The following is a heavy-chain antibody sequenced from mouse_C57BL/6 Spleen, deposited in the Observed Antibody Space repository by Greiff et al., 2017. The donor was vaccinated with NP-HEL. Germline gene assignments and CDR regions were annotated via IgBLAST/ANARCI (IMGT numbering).Heavy chain of an antibody. CDR1: GYTFTSYW. D-gene: IGHD2-4*01. CDR2: IDPSDSYT. Sequence: QVQLQQPGAELVKPGASVKLSCKASGYTFTSYWMQWVKQRPGQGLEWIGEIDPSDSYTKYNQKFKGKATLTVDTSSSTAYMQLSSLTSEDSAVYYCARGGIYYDYDEGAWFAYWGQGTLVTVSA. V-gene: IGHV1-50*01. CDR3: ARGGIYYDYDEGAWFAY. J-gene: IGHJ3*01.